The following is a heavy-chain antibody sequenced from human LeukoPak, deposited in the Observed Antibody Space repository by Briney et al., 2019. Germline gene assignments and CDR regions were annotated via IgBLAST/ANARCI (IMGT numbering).Heavy chain of an antibody. CDR2: ISNRDGSST. CDR1: GFSFSDYV. V-gene: IGHV3-23*01. J-gene: IGHJ4*02. Sequence: AGGSPRLSCVGSGFSFSDYVMTWVRQAPGKGLEWVSAISNRDGSSTDYADSVKGRFTISRDNSKNTVYLQMNSVRAEDTAVYYCTTRVGGTPDYWGLGTLVTVSS. CDR3: TTRVGGTPDY. D-gene: IGHD1-26*01.